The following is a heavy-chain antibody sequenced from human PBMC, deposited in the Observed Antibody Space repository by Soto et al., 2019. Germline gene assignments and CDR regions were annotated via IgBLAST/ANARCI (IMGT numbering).Heavy chain of an antibody. CDR3: VYSLTYMWGTYRANAFHV. Sequence: QITLKESGPTLVKPTQTLTLTCTFSGFSLSTERVGVGWIRQPPGKALEWLALIYWDDDKRYNPSLESSLTITKDTSKNQVVLTMTNMGPVDTATYFCVYSLTYMWGTYRANAFHVWGQGTTVTVSS. CDR2: IYWDDDK. J-gene: IGHJ3*01. D-gene: IGHD3-16*02. CDR1: GFSLSTERVG. V-gene: IGHV2-5*02.